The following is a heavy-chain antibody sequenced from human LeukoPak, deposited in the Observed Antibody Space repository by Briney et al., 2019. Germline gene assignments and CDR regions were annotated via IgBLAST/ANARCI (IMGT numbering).Heavy chain of an antibody. CDR3: AREDYYDSSGYYLWFDP. V-gene: IGHV1-2*02. D-gene: IGHD3-22*01. CDR2: INPNSGGT. J-gene: IGHJ5*02. Sequence: ASVKVSCKASGHTFTGYYMHWVRQAPGQGLEWMGWINPNSGGTNYAQKFQGRVTMTRDTSISTAYMELSRLRSDDTAVYYCAREDYYDSSGYYLWFDPWGQGTLVTVSS. CDR1: GHTFTGYY.